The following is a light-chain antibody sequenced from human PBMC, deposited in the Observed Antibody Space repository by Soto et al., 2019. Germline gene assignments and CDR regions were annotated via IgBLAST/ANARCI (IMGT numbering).Light chain of an antibody. CDR3: CSYAGSSTGV. CDR1: SSDVGSYNL. CDR2: EGS. J-gene: IGLJ3*02. V-gene: IGLV2-23*01. Sequence: QSALTQPASVSGSPGQSITISCTGTSSDVGSYNLVSWYQQHPGEAPKLMIYEGSKRPSGVSNRFSGSKSGNTASLTISGLDAEDGAEYYCCSYAGSSTGVFGGGTKLTVL.